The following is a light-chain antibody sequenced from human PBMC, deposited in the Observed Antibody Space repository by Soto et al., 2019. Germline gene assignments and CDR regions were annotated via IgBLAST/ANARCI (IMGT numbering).Light chain of an antibody. CDR1: QSVSGSY. CDR2: AAS. Sequence: EIVLTQSPGTLSLSPGERATLSCRASQSVSGSYLAWYQQKPGQAPRLLIYAASGRATGIPDRFSGSGSGTDFTLTISRLEPEDFAVYYCQQYGDSPLSFGPGTKVEIE. V-gene: IGKV3-20*01. CDR3: QQYGDSPLS. J-gene: IGKJ3*01.